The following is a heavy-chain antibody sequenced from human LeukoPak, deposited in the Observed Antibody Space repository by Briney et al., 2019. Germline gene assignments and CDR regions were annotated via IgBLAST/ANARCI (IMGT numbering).Heavy chain of an antibody. CDR3: AREIMSDGYSNTLCAFYI. Sequence: ASVKVPCKASGYTFSGYGVNWVRQAPGQGLEWMGWISADSGNTNYAQKLQGRVTMTTDTSTTTAYMELRSLRSDDTAVYYCAREIMSDGYSNTLCAFYIWGQGTMVTVSS. V-gene: IGHV1-18*01. CDR2: ISADSGNT. CDR1: GYTFSGYG. J-gene: IGHJ3*02. D-gene: IGHD6-13*01.